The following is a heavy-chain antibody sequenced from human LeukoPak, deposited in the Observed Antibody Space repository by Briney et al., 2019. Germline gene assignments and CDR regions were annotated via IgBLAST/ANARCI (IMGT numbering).Heavy chain of an antibody. CDR1: GDYITTTNYY. J-gene: IGHJ4*02. CDR3: ARRSRLYKHETTGYHDS. CDR2: VFYSGTT. Sequence: PSETLSLTCNVSGDYITTTNYYWAWIRQPPGKGPEWIASVFYSGTTYYNPSLKSRVVISMDTSRKQISLRLSSVTATDTAIYYCARRSRLYKHETTGYHDSWGQGTLVTVSS. V-gene: IGHV4-39*01. D-gene: IGHD3-9*01.